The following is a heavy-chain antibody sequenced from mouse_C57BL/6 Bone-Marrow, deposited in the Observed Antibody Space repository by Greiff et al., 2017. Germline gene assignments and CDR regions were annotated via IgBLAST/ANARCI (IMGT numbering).Heavy chain of an antibody. J-gene: IGHJ3*01. D-gene: IGHD2-3*01. CDR2: ISSGGSYT. V-gene: IGHV5-6*01. Sequence: DVLLVESGGDLVKPGGSLKLSCAASGFTFSSYGMSWVRQTPDKRLEWVATISSGGSYTYYPDSVKGRFTITRDNAKNTLYLQMSSLKSEDTAMDYGAYHGDGYPFAYWGQGTLVTVSA. CDR1: GFTFSSYG. CDR3: AYHGDGYPFAY.